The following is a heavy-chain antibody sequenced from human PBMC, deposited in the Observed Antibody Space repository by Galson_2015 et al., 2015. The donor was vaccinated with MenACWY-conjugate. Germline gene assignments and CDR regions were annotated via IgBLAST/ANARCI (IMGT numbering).Heavy chain of an antibody. D-gene: IGHD5-12*01. CDR2: IFVGESET. CDR1: GYTSTNYR. V-gene: IGHV5-51*01. CDR3: AGAYRGYGRDAFEK. J-gene: IGHJ3*02. Sequence: QSGAAAKKPRESPTISIQVSGYTSTNYRVGCVRQVAGEGLEWMGIIFVGESETRYRPSFPGHVTMSADKSINTAYLQWSSLRATDAAMYYCAGAYRGYGRDAFEKWGPGTMVIVS.